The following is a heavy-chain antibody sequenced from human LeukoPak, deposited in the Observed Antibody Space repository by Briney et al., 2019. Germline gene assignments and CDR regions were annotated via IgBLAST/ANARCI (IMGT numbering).Heavy chain of an antibody. V-gene: IGHV3-23*01. CDR1: GFSFSNYV. J-gene: IGHJ6*03. CDR2: LIGTGAGT. Sequence: PGGSLRLSCAASGFSFSNYVMTLIGTGAGTYYADSVKGRFTISRDNSKNILYLQMDSLRAEDTAVYYCAKGSPAILYYCMDVWGKGTTVTVSS. CDR3: AKGSPAILYYCMDV. D-gene: IGHD2-21*01.